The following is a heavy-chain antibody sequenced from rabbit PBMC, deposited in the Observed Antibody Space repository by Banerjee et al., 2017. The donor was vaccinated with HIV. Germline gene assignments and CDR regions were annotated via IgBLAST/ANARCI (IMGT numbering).Heavy chain of an antibody. V-gene: IGHV1S43*01. CDR1: GIDFSSYYY. J-gene: IGHJ4*01. CDR3: ARAVMLVVVIAPEGYYFNL. Sequence: QEQLEESGGGLVKPEGSLTLTCKASGIDFSSYYYMCWVRQAPGKGLELIACIYTTSGTTWYASWVNGRFTISRSTSLNTVDLKMTSLTAADTATYFCARAVMLVVVIAPEGYYFNLWGPGTLVTVS. CDR2: IYTTSGTT. D-gene: IGHD8-1*01.